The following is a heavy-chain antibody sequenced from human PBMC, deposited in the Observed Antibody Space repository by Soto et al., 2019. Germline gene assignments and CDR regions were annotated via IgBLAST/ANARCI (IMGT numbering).Heavy chain of an antibody. CDR1: GASISGFY. V-gene: IGHV4-4*07. CDR2: IYATGTT. Sequence: TLSPTFTVSGASISGFYWSWILNAAWNGLEWIGRIYATGTTDYKTSLKSRVMMSVDTSKKQFSLKFRSVTAADTAVYYCVRDGTKTLRDWFDPWGQGRSVPVSS. J-gene: IGHJ5*02. D-gene: IGHD1-1*01. CDR3: VRDGTKTLRDWFDP.